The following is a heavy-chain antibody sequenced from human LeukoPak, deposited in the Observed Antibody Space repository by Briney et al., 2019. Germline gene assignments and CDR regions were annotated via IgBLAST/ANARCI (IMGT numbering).Heavy chain of an antibody. V-gene: IGHV3-30*02. J-gene: IGHJ4*02. D-gene: IGHD6-13*01. CDR3: AKDQSSSWYL. Sequence: GGSLRLSCAASGFTFSSYGTHWVRQAPGKGLEWVAFIRYDGSNKYYADSVKGRFTISRDNSKNTLYLQMNSLRAEDTAVYYCAKDQSSSWYLWGQGTLVTVSS. CDR2: IRYDGSNK. CDR1: GFTFSSYG.